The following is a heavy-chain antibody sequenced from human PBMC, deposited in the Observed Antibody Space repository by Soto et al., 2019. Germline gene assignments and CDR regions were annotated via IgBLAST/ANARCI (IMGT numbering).Heavy chain of an antibody. J-gene: IGHJ4*02. CDR1: GYTFTGYY. CDR2: INPNSGGT. Sequence: ASVKVSCKASGYTFTGYYMHWVRQAPGQGLEWMGWINPNSGGTNYAQKFQGRVTMTRDTSISTAYMELSRLRSDDTAVYYCARDQHDFWSGYPFDSWGQGTLVTVSS. D-gene: IGHD3-3*01. CDR3: ARDQHDFWSGYPFDS. V-gene: IGHV1-2*02.